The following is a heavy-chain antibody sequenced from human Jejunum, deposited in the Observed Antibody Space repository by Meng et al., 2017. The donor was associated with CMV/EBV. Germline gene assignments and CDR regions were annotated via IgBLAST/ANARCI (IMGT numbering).Heavy chain of an antibody. Sequence: VSVYFIPNGYYESWIRQAPGRGLEWIGNIYHSGTSYYNPSLKSRVTMSVDTSKNQFSVQLDSVTAADTAVYYCARARSSSWYYDYWGRGMLVTVSS. CDR2: IYHSGTS. V-gene: IGHV4-38-2*02. J-gene: IGHJ4*02. D-gene: IGHD6-13*01. CDR1: VYFIPNGYY. CDR3: ARARSSSWYYDY.